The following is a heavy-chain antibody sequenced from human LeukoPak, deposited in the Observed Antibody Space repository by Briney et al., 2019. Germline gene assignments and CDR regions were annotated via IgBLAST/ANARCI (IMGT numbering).Heavy chain of an antibody. V-gene: IGHV3-74*01. J-gene: IGHJ4*02. D-gene: IGHD3-10*01. CDR1: GFTFSRYW. Sequence: GGSLRLSCTASGFTFSRYWMHWVRQAPGKGLEWVAHINGEGRGTTYAGVVKGRFTISRDNAKNTLYLQMNSLRAEDTAVYYCAKDRFYYGSGTYYTPTFDYWGQGTLVTVSS. CDR2: INGEGRGT. CDR3: AKDRFYYGSGTYYTPTFDY.